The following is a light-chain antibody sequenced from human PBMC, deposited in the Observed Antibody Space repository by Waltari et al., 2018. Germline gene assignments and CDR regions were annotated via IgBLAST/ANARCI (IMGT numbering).Light chain of an antibody. CDR3: QQGNSYPLT. J-gene: IGKJ4*01. CDR2: YAN. CDR1: QDISSY. V-gene: IGKV1-13*02. Sequence: IQMSQSPSSLSASVRDRVTITCRASQDISSYLNWFQQKPGKAPKLLIYYANSLASGVPSRFSGSGSGTEFTLTISSLQPEDFATYYCQQGNSYPLTFGGGTKVEIK.